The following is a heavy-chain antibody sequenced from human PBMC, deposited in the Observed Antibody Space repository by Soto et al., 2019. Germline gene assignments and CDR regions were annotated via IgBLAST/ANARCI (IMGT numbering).Heavy chain of an antibody. CDR2: ISGDNGNT. V-gene: IGHV1-18*04. CDR1: GYTFTKYG. Sequence: QVQLVQSGAEVRKPGASVKVSCKASGYTFTKYGITWVRQAPGQGLEWLGWISGDNGNTNFAQRLKDRVTMTTDTSTTTAYMELGSLRRDDTAIYYCARVASLIPIFHGLDAWGQGTTVTVSS. D-gene: IGHD3-3*01. CDR3: ARVASLIPIFHGLDA. J-gene: IGHJ6*02.